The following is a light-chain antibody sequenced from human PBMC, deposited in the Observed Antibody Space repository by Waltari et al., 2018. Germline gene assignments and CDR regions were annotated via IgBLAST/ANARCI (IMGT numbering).Light chain of an antibody. CDR2: SNN. CDR3: AAWDDRLNGFV. J-gene: IGLJ1*01. CDR1: SSTIGSNP. V-gene: IGLV1-44*01. Sequence: QSVLTPPPSASGTPGQRVIIPCSGRSSTIGSNPVNWYQQLPGTAPKVLVYSNNQRPSGVPARFSGSKSATSASLAISGLQSEDEADYYCAAWDDRLNGFVFGTGTRFTVL.